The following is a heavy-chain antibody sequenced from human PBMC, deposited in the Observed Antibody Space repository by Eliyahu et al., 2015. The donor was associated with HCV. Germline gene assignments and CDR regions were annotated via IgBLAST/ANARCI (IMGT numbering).Heavy chain of an antibody. CDR1: XYRFTGYY. J-gene: IGHJ4*02. V-gene: IGHV1-2*02. CDR3: ARVGASYFDY. CDR2: INLNSGGT. Sequence: QVQLVQSGAEVKKPGASVKVSCKASXYRFTGYYTHWVRQAPGQGLEWMGWINLNSGGTNYAQKFQGRVTMTRDASISTAFMELRSLRSDDTAVYFCARVGASYFDYWGQGTLVTVSS. D-gene: IGHD1-26*01.